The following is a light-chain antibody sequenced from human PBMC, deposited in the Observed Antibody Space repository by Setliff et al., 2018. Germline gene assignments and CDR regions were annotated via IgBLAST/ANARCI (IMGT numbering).Light chain of an antibody. Sequence: QSVLAQPPSASGSPGQSVTISCTGTSSDVGGYNYVSWYQQHPGKAPKLMIYEVSKRPSGVPDRFSGSKSGNTASPTVSGLQAEDEADYYCSSYAGSLYVFGTGTKVTVL. V-gene: IGLV2-8*01. CDR3: SSYAGSLYV. J-gene: IGLJ1*01. CDR2: EVS. CDR1: SSDVGGYNY.